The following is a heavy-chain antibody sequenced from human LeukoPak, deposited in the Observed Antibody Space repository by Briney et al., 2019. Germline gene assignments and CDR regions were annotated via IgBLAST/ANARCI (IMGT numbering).Heavy chain of an antibody. CDR2: TGLSSSYI. CDR1: GFSLSIYD. Sequence: PGGSLRLSCAASGFSLSIYDMVWVRQAPGKGLEWIASTGLSSSYIGYADSVKGRFTVSRDDAKNTVYLQMNSLRAEDTAIYFCAKDATPRNSIWDHFDSWGQGTLVTVSS. D-gene: IGHD1-7*01. CDR3: AKDATPRNSIWDHFDS. V-gene: IGHV3-21*04. J-gene: IGHJ4*02.